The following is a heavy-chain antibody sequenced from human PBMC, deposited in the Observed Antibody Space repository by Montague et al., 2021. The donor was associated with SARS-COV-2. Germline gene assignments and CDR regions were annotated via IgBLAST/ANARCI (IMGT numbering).Heavy chain of an antibody. CDR1: SGSISNYY. CDR3: ARLGAITLVRGITKADFSNYGMDV. D-gene: IGHD3-10*01. Sequence: SETLSLTCTVSSGSISNYYWSWIRQPPGKGLEWIGFISHTESTNYNPSLESRVSISVDTSNKQFSLKVTSVTAADTAVYYCARLGAITLVRGITKADFSNYGMDVWGQGTTVTVSS. V-gene: IGHV4-59*12. J-gene: IGHJ6*02. CDR2: ISHTEST.